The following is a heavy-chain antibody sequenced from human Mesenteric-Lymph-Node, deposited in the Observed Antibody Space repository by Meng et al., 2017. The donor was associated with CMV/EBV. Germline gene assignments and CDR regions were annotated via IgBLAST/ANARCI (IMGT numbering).Heavy chain of an antibody. CDR3: ARAYNSGYLMGWLDP. Sequence: QVQLVQSGAEGRKPGASVKVSCRSSGYTFTDYGITWVRQAPGQGLECMGWIRGYNGDTKYARNFQGRVTMTTDTSTSTAYMELRSLRSDDTAVYYCARAYNSGYLMGWLDPWGQGTLVTVSS. V-gene: IGHV1-18*01. CDR1: GYTFTDYG. D-gene: IGHD3-22*01. J-gene: IGHJ5*02. CDR2: IRGYNGDT.